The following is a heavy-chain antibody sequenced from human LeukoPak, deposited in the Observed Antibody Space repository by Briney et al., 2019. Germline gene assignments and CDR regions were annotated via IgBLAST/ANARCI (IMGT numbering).Heavy chain of an antibody. CDR1: GGSISSGDYY. D-gene: IGHD3-22*01. CDR3: ARCYYDGSGYPLDY. V-gene: IGHV4-30-4*01. Sequence: SQTLSLTCTVSGGSISSGDYYWSWIRQPPGKGLEYIVYIYYSGSTYYNPSLKSRVTISVDPSRTQFSLKLSSVTAADTAVYYCARCYYDGSGYPLDYWGQGTLVTVSS. J-gene: IGHJ4*02. CDR2: IYYSGST.